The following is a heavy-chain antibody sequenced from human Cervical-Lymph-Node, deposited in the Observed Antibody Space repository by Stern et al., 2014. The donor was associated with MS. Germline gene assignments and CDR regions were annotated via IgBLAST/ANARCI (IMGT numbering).Heavy chain of an antibody. V-gene: IGHV3-33*01. CDR3: ARDPGYGSGIGYYYYGMDV. Sequence: QVQLMQSGGGVVQPGRPLKPPWAAPGFTFSSYGMHWARQAPGKGLEGGAVIWFDGSNKYYADSVKGRFTIARDNSKNTLYLQMNSLRAEDTAVYYCARDPGYGSGIGYYYYGMDVWGQGTTVIVSS. CDR2: IWFDGSNK. J-gene: IGHJ6*02. CDR1: GFTFSSYG. D-gene: IGHD3-10*01.